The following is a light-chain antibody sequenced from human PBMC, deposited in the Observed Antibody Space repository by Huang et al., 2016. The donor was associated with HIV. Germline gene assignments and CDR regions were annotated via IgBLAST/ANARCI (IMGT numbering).Light chain of an antibody. J-gene: IGKJ4*01. CDR2: DAA. CDR1: HRFNTF. V-gene: IGKV3-11*01. Sequence: EIVLTQSPATLSLSPGERATLSCRASHRFNTFLAWYQQKPGQAPRLLIYDAANRATGIPARFSGSGSGTDFTLTISSLEPEDFAVYYCQQRSNRPLTFGGGTKVEIK. CDR3: QQRSNRPLT.